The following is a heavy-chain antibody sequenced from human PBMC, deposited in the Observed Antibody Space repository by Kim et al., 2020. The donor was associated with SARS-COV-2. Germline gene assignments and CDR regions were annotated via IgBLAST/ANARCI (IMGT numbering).Heavy chain of an antibody. CDR2: ISFDGRNK. J-gene: IGHJ6*02. D-gene: IGHD3-22*01. CDR3: ARGNYYESVSLSDYYNGLDV. CDR1: GLTFDNYA. Sequence: GGSLRLSCAASGLTFDNYAMNWVRQAPGKGLEWVAVISFDGRNKAYADSVQGRFTISRDNSKSTLHLQMSSLRVEDTAIYYCARGNYYESVSLSDYYNGLDVWGQGTTLTVSS. V-gene: IGHV3-30-3*01.